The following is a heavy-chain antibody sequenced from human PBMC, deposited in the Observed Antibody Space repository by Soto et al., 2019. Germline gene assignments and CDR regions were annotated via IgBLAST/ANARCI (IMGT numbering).Heavy chain of an antibody. CDR1: GYTFSEYA. J-gene: IGHJ2*01. V-gene: IGHV1-18*01. Sequence: QVQLVQSGGEVKKPGASVKVSCQASGYTFSEYAISWVRQAPGQGLEWMGWISASTRNTDQAQNFQGRVTMTLDTSTNTDYMELRSMRSDDTAVDYCMRCYCSVGSCYACWHFDLWGRGTLVTVSS. CDR3: MRCYCSVGSCYACWHFDL. CDR2: ISASTRNT. D-gene: IGHD2-15*01.